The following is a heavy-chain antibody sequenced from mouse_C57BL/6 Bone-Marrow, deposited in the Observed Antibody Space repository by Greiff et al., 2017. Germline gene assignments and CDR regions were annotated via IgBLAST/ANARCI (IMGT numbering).Heavy chain of an antibody. V-gene: IGHV1-55*01. J-gene: IGHJ4*01. Sequence: QVKLQQPGPELVKPGASVKMSCKASGYTFTSYWITWVKQRPGQGLEWIGDIYPGSGSTNYNEKFKSKATLTVDTSSSTAYMQLSSLTSEDSAVYYCARWYYYAMDYWGQGTSVTVSS. CDR3: ARWYYYAMDY. CDR2: IYPGSGST. CDR1: GYTFTSYW.